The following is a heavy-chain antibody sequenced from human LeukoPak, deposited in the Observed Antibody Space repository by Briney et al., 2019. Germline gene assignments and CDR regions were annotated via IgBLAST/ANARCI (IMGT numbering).Heavy chain of an antibody. CDR3: AREEPNYDILTGYYLNWFDP. CDR1: GFTFSDFD. Sequence: PGGSLGLSCVASGFTFSDFDMNWVRQAPGKGLEWVSSISTSGSNTYYADSVRGRFTISRHNAKNSIYLQLSSLRAEDSAVYYCAREEPNYDILTGYYLNWFDPWGQGTLVTVSS. CDR2: ISTSGSNT. D-gene: IGHD3-9*01. V-gene: IGHV3-21*01. J-gene: IGHJ5*02.